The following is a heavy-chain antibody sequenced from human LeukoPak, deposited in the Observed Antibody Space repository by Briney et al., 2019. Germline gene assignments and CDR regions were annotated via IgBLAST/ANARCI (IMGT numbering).Heavy chain of an antibody. D-gene: IGHD1-26*01. Sequence: GGSLRLSCAASGFTFSGYWMSWVRQAPGKGLEWVANIKPDGSDKYYVDSVKGRFTISRDNAKNSLYLQMNSLRAEDTAVYYCARDGGVQWGPRAYYYCGMDVWGQGTTVTVSS. J-gene: IGHJ6*02. CDR3: ARDGGVQWGPRAYYYCGMDV. CDR2: IKPDGSDK. CDR1: GFTFSGYW. V-gene: IGHV3-7*03.